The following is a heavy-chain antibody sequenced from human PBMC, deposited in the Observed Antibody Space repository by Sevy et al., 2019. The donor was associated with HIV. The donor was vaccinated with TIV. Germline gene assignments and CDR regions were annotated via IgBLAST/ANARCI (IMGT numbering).Heavy chain of an antibody. CDR1: GFTFRSFS. Sequence: GGSLRLSCVASGFTFRSFSMHWVRQAPGKGLEWVAAIWYDGRNERYADSVQGRFTISRDNSKKTLYLQMNSLRDEDTAIYYCARSAVAGMVVRLYYFDYWGQGTLVTVSS. CDR3: ARSAVAGMVVRLYYFDY. D-gene: IGHD6-19*01. V-gene: IGHV3-33*01. CDR2: IWYDGRNE. J-gene: IGHJ4*02.